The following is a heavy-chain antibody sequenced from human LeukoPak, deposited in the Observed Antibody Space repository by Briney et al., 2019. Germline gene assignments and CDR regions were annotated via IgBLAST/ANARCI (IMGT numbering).Heavy chain of an antibody. V-gene: IGHV3-21*01. D-gene: IGHD3-3*01. CDR2: ISSSSSYI. CDR1: GFTFSSYS. CDR3: ARDVSPYYDFWSGYYGVGYYYYMDV. Sequence: PGGSLRLSCTGSGFTFSSYSMNWVRQAPGKGLEWVSSISSSSSYIYYADSVKGRFTISRDNAKNSLYLQMNSLRAEDTAVYYCARDVSPYYDFWSGYYGVGYYYYMDVWGKGTTVTASS. J-gene: IGHJ6*03.